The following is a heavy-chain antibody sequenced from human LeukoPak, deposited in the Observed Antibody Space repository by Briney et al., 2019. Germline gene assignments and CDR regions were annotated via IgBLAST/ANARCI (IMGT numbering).Heavy chain of an antibody. V-gene: IGHV5-51*01. CDR2: IYPGDSDT. D-gene: IGHD3-10*01. J-gene: IGHJ6*02. CDR3: ARRVGFGGFSYYYYGMDV. CDR1: GYSFTSYW. Sequence: GESLKISCKGSGYSFTSYWIGWVRQMPGKGLEWMGIIYPGDSDTRYSPSFQGQVTISADKSISTAYLQWSSLKASDTAMYYCARRVGFGGFSYYYYGMDVWGQGTTVTVSS.